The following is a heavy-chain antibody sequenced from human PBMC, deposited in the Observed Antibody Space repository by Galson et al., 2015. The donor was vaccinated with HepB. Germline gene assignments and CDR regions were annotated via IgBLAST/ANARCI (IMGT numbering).Heavy chain of an antibody. J-gene: IGHJ4*02. Sequence: SVKVSCTASGYTFTGYYMHWVRQAPGQGLEWMGRINPNSGGTNYAQKFQGRVTMTRDKSISTAYMELSSLRSEDTAVYYCARESGFGTEDYWGQGTLVTVSS. V-gene: IGHV1-2*06. CDR1: GYTFTGYY. CDR2: INPNSGGT. CDR3: ARESGFGTEDY. D-gene: IGHD3-10*01.